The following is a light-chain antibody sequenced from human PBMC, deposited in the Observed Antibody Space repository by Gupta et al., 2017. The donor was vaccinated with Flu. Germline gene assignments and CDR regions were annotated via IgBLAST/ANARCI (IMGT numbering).Light chain of an antibody. CDR2: SGS. J-gene: IGKJ5*01. CDR1: QEIGTY. CDR3: QKLDSFPIT. V-gene: IGKV1-9*01. Sequence: PSFMSASVGDRVTITCRASQEIGTYLAWYQQKPGKAPDLLIYSGSSLQSGVPSRFSGGGSGTEFTLTISSLQAEDFASYYCQKLDSFPITFGQGTRLEIK.